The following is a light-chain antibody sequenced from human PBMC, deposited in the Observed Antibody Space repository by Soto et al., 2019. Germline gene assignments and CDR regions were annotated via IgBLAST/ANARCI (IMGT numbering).Light chain of an antibody. CDR3: QQSYNTPIT. Sequence: DIQMPPSPSSLSASVGTRVTIPCQASQDISNYLNWYQQKSGRAPELLVYAASNLQSGVPSRFTGSGSGTHFTLTISGLEPADFATYFCQQSYNTPITFGQGTRLEIK. CDR1: QDISNY. CDR2: AAS. J-gene: IGKJ5*01. V-gene: IGKV1-39*01.